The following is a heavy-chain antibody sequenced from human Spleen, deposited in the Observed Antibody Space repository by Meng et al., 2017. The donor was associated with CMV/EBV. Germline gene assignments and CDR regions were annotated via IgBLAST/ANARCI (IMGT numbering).Heavy chain of an antibody. CDR2: FYSDTA. Sequence: GGSLRLSCAASGFIFDDYGMSWVRQAPGKVLEWVSVFYSDTAAYADSVKGRFTMSRDNFKNTLYLQMNSLRAEDTAVYFCAKDGGQWLGVSRGMDVWGQGTAVTVSS. V-gene: IGHV3-20*04. D-gene: IGHD6-19*01. CDR3: AKDGGQWLGVSRGMDV. J-gene: IGHJ6*02. CDR1: GFIFDDYG.